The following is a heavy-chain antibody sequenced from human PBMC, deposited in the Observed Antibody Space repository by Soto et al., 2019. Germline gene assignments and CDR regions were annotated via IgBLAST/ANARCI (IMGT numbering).Heavy chain of an antibody. J-gene: IGHJ4*02. CDR2: IIPILGIA. Sequence: QVQLVQSGAEVKKPGSSVKVSCKASGGTFSSYTISWVRQAPGQGLEWMGRIIPILGIANYAQKFQGRVTINADKSTSTAYMELSSLRSEDTAVYYCARDNRIAAGGTPPLDWGQGTLVTVSS. CDR1: GGTFSSYT. V-gene: IGHV1-69*08. D-gene: IGHD6-13*01. CDR3: ARDNRIAAGGTPPLD.